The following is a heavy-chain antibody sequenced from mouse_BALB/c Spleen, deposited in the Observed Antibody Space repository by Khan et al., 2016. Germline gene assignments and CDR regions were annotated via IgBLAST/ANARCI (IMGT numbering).Heavy chain of an antibody. V-gene: IGHV1-4*01. Sequence: QVQLQQSGAELARPGASVKMSCKASGYTLTCYTLHWVKQRPGQGLEWIGYINPTGGYTTYNQIFKDKSTLTADTSSSTAYMQLSSLTSEDSAVYYCARGDYWGQGTTLTVSS. J-gene: IGHJ2*01. CDR3: ARGDY. CDR1: GYTLTCYT. CDR2: INPTGGYT.